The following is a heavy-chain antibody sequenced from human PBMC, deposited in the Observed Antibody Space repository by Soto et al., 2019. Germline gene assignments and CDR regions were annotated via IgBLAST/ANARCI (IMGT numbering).Heavy chain of an antibody. CDR3: ARDRQSYDILTGYYYGMDV. D-gene: IGHD3-9*01. Sequence: TCTVSGGSINSYYWSWIRQHPGKGLEWIGYIYYSGSTYYNPSLKSRVTISVDTSKNQFSLKLSSVTAADTAVYYCARDRQSYDILTGYYYGMDVWGQGTTVTVSS. J-gene: IGHJ6*02. CDR2: IYYSGST. CDR1: GGSINSYY. V-gene: IGHV4-31*03.